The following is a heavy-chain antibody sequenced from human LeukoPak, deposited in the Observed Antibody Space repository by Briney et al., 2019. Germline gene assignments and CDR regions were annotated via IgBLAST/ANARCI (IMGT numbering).Heavy chain of an antibody. V-gene: IGHV4-34*01. Sequence: PSETLSLTCAVYGGSFSGYYWSWIRQPPGKGLEWIGEINHSGSTNYNPSVKSRVTISVDTSKNHFSLKLSSVTAADTAVYYCARGRGGPGAAGRSGSDYWGQGTLVTVSS. CDR1: GGSFSGYY. CDR3: ARGRGGPGAAGRSGSDY. CDR2: INHSGST. J-gene: IGHJ4*02. D-gene: IGHD6-19*01.